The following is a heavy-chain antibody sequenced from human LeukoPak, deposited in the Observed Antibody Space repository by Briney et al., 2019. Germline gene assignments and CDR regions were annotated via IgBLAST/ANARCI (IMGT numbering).Heavy chain of an antibody. CDR3: ARDSYYYGSGSPNWFDP. J-gene: IGHJ5*02. CDR2: IYTSGST. V-gene: IGHV4-4*07. CDR1: GYSISSGYY. D-gene: IGHD3-10*01. Sequence: SETLSLTCTVSGYSISSGYYWGWIRQPAGKGLEWIGRIYTSGSTNYNPSLKSRVTMSVDTSKNQFSLKLSSVTAADTAVYYCARDSYYYGSGSPNWFDPWGQGTLVTVSS.